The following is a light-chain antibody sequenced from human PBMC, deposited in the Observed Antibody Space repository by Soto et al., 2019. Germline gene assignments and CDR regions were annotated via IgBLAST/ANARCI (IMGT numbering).Light chain of an antibody. CDR2: SNN. V-gene: IGLV1-44*01. CDR1: SSNIGNNA. CDR3: AAWDDSLNGYV. J-gene: IGLJ1*01. Sequence: QPVLTQPPSASGTPGQRVTISCSGSSSNIGNNAVNWYQRLPGTAPKLLIYSNNQRPSGVPDRFSGSKSGTSASLAISGLQSEDEADYYCAAWDDSLNGYVFATGTKVTVL.